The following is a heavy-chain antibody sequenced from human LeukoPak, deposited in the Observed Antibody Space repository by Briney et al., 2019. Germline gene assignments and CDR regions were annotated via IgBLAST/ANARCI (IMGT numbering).Heavy chain of an antibody. D-gene: IGHD5-12*01. Sequence: GSLLLSSAASGVTFSSYGMHWVRQAPGKGLEWVALISSDGNDKLYGDSVKGRFTISRDDSKSTLYLQMNSLRAEDTAVYYCTTKVIRGNSGDDYDDWGQGTLVTVSS. CDR2: ISSDGNDK. CDR1: GVTFSSYG. V-gene: IGHV3-30*03. CDR3: TTKVIRGNSGDDYDD. J-gene: IGHJ4*02.